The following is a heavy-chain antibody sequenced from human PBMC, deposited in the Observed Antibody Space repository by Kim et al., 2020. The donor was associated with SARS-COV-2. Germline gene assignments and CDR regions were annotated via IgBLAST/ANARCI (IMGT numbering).Heavy chain of an antibody. D-gene: IGHD2-2*01. CDR3: AKDKGPVPAASYYYYYGMDV. CDR2: ISYDGSNK. CDR1: GFTFSSYG. J-gene: IGHJ6*02. Sequence: GGSLRLSCAASGFTFSSYGMHWVRQAPGKGLEWLAVISYDGSNKYYADSVKGRFTISRDNSKNTLYLQMNSLRAEDTAVYFCAKDKGPVPAASYYYYYGMDVWGRGTTVTVSS. V-gene: IGHV3-30*18.